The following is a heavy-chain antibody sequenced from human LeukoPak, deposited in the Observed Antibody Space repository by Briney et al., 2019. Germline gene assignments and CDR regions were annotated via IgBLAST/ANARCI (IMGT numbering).Heavy chain of an antibody. CDR3: ARVLLPPPYSSSSGYFDY. V-gene: IGHV1-69*13. J-gene: IGHJ4*02. Sequence: GASVKVSCKASGGTFSSYAISWVRQAPGQGLEWMGGIIPIFGTANYAQKFQGRVTITADESTSTAYMELSSLRSKDTAVYYCARVLLPPPYSSSSGYFDYWGQGTLVTVSS. CDR1: GGTFSSYA. D-gene: IGHD6-6*01. CDR2: IIPIFGTA.